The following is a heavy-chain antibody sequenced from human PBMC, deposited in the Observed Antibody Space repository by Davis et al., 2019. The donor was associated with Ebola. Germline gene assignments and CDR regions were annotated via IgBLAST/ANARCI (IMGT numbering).Heavy chain of an antibody. V-gene: IGHV1-69*13. J-gene: IGHJ5*02. CDR3: ARGGGGDSSGFQSGFDP. D-gene: IGHD3-22*01. CDR1: GGTFTSYA. Sequence: SVKVSCKASGGTFTSYAISWVRQAPGQGLEWMGGIIPLFGTANYAQKFQDRVTITADESTSTSYMELNSLRSDDTAVYYCARGGGGDSSGFQSGFDPWGQGTLVTVSS. CDR2: IIPLFGTA.